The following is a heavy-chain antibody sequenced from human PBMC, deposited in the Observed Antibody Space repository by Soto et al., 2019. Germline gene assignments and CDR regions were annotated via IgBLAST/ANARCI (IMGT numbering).Heavy chain of an antibody. CDR2: ISYDGSNK. CDR1: GFTFSDYG. D-gene: IGHD6-19*01. CDR3: AKETGASVSVAGTWGDY. V-gene: IGHV3-30*18. J-gene: IGHJ4*02. Sequence: QVQLVESGGGVVQPGRSLRLSCAASGFTFSDYGMHWVRQAPGKGLEWVALISYDGSNKYYADSVKGRFTISRDNSKTTLYLQVNSLRAEDTAVYYCAKETGASVSVAGTWGDYWGQGTLVTVSS.